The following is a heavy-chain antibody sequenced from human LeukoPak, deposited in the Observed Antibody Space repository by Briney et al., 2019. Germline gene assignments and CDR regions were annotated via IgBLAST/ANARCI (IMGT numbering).Heavy chain of an antibody. V-gene: IGHV3-66*02. CDR1: GFTVSSNY. D-gene: IGHD3-3*01. Sequence: GGSLRRSCAASGFTVSSNYMSWVRQAPGKGLEWVSVIYSGDNTYYADSVKGRFTISRDNSKNTLYLQMNSLRAEDTAEYYCARATFWSGYQRDSWYMDIWGKGTTVTVSS. J-gene: IGHJ6*03. CDR3: ARATFWSGYQRDSWYMDI. CDR2: IYSGDNT.